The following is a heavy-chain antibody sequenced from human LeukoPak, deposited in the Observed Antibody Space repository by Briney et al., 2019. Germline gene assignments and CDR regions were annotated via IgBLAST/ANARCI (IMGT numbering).Heavy chain of an antibody. CDR3: ARGCRARGRLAANPFDY. Sequence: PSETLSLTCSVSGYSISSGYYWGWIRQPPSGRGLEWIASIYHSGTTYYNPSLKSRLTISVDTSKNQFSLKLSSVTAADTAVYYCARGCRARGRLAANPFDYWGQGTLVTVSS. CDR2: IYHSGTT. D-gene: IGHD1-26*01. V-gene: IGHV4-38-2*02. J-gene: IGHJ4*02. CDR1: GYSISSGYY.